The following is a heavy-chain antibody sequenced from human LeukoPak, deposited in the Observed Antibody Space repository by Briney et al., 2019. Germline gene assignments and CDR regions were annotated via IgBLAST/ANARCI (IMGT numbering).Heavy chain of an antibody. Sequence: GRSLRLSCAASGFTFDDYAMHWVRQAPGKGLEWVSGISWNSGSIGYADSVKGRFTISRDNAKNSLYLQMNSLRAEDTALYYCAKDMPTRGIVGGSLYFQHWGQGTLVTVSS. CDR2: ISWNSGSI. V-gene: IGHV3-9*01. CDR1: GFTFDDYA. D-gene: IGHD1-26*01. CDR3: AKDMPTRGIVGGSLYFQH. J-gene: IGHJ1*01.